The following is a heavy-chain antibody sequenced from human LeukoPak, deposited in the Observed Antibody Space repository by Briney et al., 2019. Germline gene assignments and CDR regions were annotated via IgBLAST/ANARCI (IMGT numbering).Heavy chain of an antibody. CDR1: GGSISSYY. D-gene: IGHD6-6*01. CDR3: ASSGYSSSSPDY. Sequence: PSETLSLTCTVSGGSISSYYWSWIRQPPGKGLEWIGYSYYSWSTYYNPSLKSRVTISVDTSKNQFSLKLRSVTAADTAVYYCASSGYSSSSPDYWGQGTLVTVSS. CDR2: SYYSWST. V-gene: IGHV4-59*01. J-gene: IGHJ4*02.